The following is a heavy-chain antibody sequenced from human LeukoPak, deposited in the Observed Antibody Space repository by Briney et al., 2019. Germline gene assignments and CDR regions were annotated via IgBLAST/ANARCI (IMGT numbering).Heavy chain of an antibody. J-gene: IGHJ6*02. Sequence: GGSLRLSCAASGFTFSSYWMSWVRQAPGKGLEWVANIKQDGSEKYYVDSVKGRFTISGDNAKNSLYLQMNSLRAEDTAVYFCARAYSSSWLAYYYYSMDVWGQGTTVTVSS. V-gene: IGHV3-7*01. CDR1: GFTFSSYW. CDR3: ARAYSSSWLAYYYYSMDV. D-gene: IGHD6-13*01. CDR2: IKQDGSEK.